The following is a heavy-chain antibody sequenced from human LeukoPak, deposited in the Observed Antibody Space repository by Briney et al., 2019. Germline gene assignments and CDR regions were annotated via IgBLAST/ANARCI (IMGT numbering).Heavy chain of an antibody. J-gene: IGHJ3*02. D-gene: IGHD5-12*01. Sequence: GASVKVSCKASGYTFTGYYMHWVRQAPGQGLEWMGWINPNSGGTNYAQKFQGRVTMTRDTSISTAYMELSRLRSDDTAVYYCARDSPVAYAFDIWVQGTMVTVSS. CDR2: INPNSGGT. V-gene: IGHV1-2*02. CDR3: ARDSPVAYAFDI. CDR1: GYTFTGYY.